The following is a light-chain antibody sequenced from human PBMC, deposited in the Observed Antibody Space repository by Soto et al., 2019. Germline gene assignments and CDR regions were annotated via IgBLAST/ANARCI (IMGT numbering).Light chain of an antibody. V-gene: IGKV1-5*03. CDR2: KAS. CDR1: QNISNW. Sequence: DIHMTQSPSTLSASVGDRVTITCRASQNISNWLAWYQQKPGTAPNLLIYKASTLETGVPSRFSGSGSGTDFTLTISRLQPGDFARYYCQQYFNYSRTFGQGTKVDIK. J-gene: IGKJ1*01. CDR3: QQYFNYSRT.